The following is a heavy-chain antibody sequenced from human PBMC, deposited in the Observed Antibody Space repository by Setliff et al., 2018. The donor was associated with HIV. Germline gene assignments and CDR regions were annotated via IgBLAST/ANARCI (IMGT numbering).Heavy chain of an antibody. J-gene: IGHJ4*02. CDR1: GGSISSSNW. D-gene: IGHD2-15*01. V-gene: IGHV4-4*02. CDR3: ARLKSASSYFGFDS. Sequence: PSETLSLTCAVSGGSISSSNWWSWVRQPPGKGLEWIGEIYHSGSTNYNPSLKSRVTISVDKSKNQFSLKLSSVTAADTAVYFCARLKSASSYFGFDSWGQGTLVTVSS. CDR2: IYHSGST.